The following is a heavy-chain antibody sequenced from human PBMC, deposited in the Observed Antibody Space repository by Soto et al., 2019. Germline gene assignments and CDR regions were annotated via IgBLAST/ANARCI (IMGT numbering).Heavy chain of an antibody. CDR1: GYTFTSYY. V-gene: IGHV1-46*03. CDR2: INPSGGST. J-gene: IGHJ6*03. CDR3: ARDLMSSEGCSYGHDYYYYMDV. Sequence: ASVKVSCKASGYTFTSYYMHWVRQAPGQGLEWMGIINPSGGSTSYAQKFQGRVTMTRDTSTSTVYMELSSLRSEDTAVYYCARDLMSSEGCSYGHDYYYYMDVWGKGTTVTVSS. D-gene: IGHD5-18*01.